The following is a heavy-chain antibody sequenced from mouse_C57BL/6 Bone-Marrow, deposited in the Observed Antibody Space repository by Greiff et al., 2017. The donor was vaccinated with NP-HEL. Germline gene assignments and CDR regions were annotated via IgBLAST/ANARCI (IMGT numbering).Heavy chain of an antibody. Sequence: VQLKESGAELVRPGASVKLSCTASGFHITDDYMHWVKQRPEPGLAWIGWIDPENGDTEYASKFQGKATITADTSSTTAYLQLSSLTSEDTAVYYCTTLDWDWGQGTTLTVSS. CDR3: TTLDWD. D-gene: IGHD4-1*01. CDR1: GFHITDDY. V-gene: IGHV14-4*01. CDR2: IDPENGDT. J-gene: IGHJ2*01.